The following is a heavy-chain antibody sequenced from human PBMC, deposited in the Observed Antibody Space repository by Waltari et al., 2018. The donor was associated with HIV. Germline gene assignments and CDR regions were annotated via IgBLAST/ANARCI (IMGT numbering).Heavy chain of an antibody. CDR3: AKEMLGGYFDY. D-gene: IGHD3-16*01. CDR2: ITTDSGT. CDR1: GFTFSDSA. V-gene: IGHV3-23*04. Sequence: EVQMVASGGGLVQHGGSLRLSCATSGFTFSDSAMDSDRHAPGKWLEWTSAITTDSGTYDADSMEGRLTISLDNSKNTVYLQMNSLRLDDTAIYYCAKEMLGGYFDYGGQGTLVTVSS. J-gene: IGHJ4*02.